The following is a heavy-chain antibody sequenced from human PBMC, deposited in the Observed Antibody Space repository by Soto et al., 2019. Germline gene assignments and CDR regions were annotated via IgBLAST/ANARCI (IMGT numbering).Heavy chain of an antibody. D-gene: IGHD2-15*01. Sequence: QVQLVQSGAEEKKPGASVKISCKASGYTFTSYAMHWVRQAPGQRLEWMGWINAGNGNTKYSQKFQGRVTITRDTSASTAYMELSSLRSEDTAVYYCARGTVVTHFDYWGQGTLVTVSS. V-gene: IGHV1-3*05. CDR2: INAGNGNT. J-gene: IGHJ4*02. CDR3: ARGTVVTHFDY. CDR1: GYTFTSYA.